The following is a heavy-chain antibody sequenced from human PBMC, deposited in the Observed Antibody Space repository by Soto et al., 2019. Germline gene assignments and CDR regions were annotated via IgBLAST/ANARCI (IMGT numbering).Heavy chain of an antibody. D-gene: IGHD3-22*01. CDR3: ARAEGMIVVVSLWMDV. J-gene: IGHJ6*02. CDR2: IWFDGTKS. CDR1: GSTFTHHA. Sequence: GGSLRLSCAASGSTFTHHAMHWVRQAPGKGLEWVAVIWFDGTKSYYADSVKGRFTISRDNSKNTVSLQMNSLRVDDTAVYYCARAEGMIVVVSLWMDVWGQGTTVTVSS. V-gene: IGHV3-33*01.